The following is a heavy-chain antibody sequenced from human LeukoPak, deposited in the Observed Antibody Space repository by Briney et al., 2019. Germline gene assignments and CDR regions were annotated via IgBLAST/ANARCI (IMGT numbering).Heavy chain of an antibody. Sequence: GGSLRLSCAASRFTFSNYAMHWVRQAPGKGLEWVAVTSYDGDNKYYADSVKGRFTISRDNSKNTLYLQMNSLRAEDTAVHYCARARRSGGITMIRGVKDRGWFDSWGQGTLVTVSS. CDR2: TSYDGDNK. CDR3: ARARRSGGITMIRGVKDRGWFDS. V-gene: IGHV3-30*04. D-gene: IGHD3-10*01. CDR1: RFTFSNYA. J-gene: IGHJ5*01.